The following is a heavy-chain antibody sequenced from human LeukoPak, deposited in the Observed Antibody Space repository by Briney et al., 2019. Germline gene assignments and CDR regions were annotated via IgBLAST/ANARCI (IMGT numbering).Heavy chain of an antibody. D-gene: IGHD5-12*01. CDR1: GYTFTGYY. CDR3: ARELRGYSGYDYDY. J-gene: IGHJ4*02. CDR2: INPNSGGT. V-gene: IGHV1-2*02. Sequence: ASVKVSCKASGYTFTGYYMHWVRQAPGQGLEWMGWINPNSGGTNYAQKFQGRVTMTRDMSTSTVYMELSSLRSEDTAVYYCARELRGYSGYDYDYWGQGTLVTVSS.